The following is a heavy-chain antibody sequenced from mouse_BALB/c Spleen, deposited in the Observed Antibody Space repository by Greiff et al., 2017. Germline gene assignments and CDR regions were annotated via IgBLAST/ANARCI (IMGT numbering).Heavy chain of an antibody. D-gene: IGHD1-1*01. J-gene: IGHJ4*01. CDR2: ISSGGSYT. V-gene: IGHV5-9-4*01. CDR1: GFTFSSYA. Sequence: EVKLVESGGGLVKPGGSLKLSCAASGFTFSSYAMSWVRQSPEKRLEWVAEISSGGSYTYYPDTVTGRFTISRDNAKNTLYLEMSSLRSEDTAMYYCASAHYYGSSYRAMDYWGQGTSVTVSS. CDR3: ASAHYYGSSYRAMDY.